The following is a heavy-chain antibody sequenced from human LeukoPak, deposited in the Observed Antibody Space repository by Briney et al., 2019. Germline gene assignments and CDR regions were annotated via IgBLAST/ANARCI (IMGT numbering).Heavy chain of an antibody. CDR1: GFTFSSYA. CDR2: ISYDGSNK. J-gene: IGHJ4*02. V-gene: IGHV3-30*04. D-gene: IGHD5-18*01. CDR3: ARDQAWIQLWFFDY. Sequence: GGSLRLSCAASGFTFSSYAMHWVRQAPGKGLEWVAVISYDGSNKYYADSVKGRFTISRDNSKNMLYLQMNSLRAEDTAVYYCARDQAWIQLWFFDYWGQGTLVTVSS.